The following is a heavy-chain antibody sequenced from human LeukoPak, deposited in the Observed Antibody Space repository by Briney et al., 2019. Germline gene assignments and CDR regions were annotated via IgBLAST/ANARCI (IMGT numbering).Heavy chain of an antibody. CDR1: GFTFSSYA. CDR2: ISYDGSNK. J-gene: IGHJ4*02. V-gene: IGHV3-30*04. CDR3: ARGEGAVPGDY. Sequence: GGSLRPSCAASGFTFSSYAMHWVRQAPGKGLEWVAVISYDGSNKYYADSVKGRFTISRDNSKNTLYLQMNSLRAEDTAVYYCARGEGAVPGDYWGQGTLVTVSS. D-gene: IGHD1-26*01.